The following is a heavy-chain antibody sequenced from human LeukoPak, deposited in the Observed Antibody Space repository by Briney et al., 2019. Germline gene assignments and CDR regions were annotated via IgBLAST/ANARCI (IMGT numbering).Heavy chain of an antibody. J-gene: IGHJ5*02. V-gene: IGHV3-21*06. CDR2: ISPTAIST. D-gene: IGHD3-10*01. CDR1: GFTLSTYT. CDR3: VRDFLGESGAGGP. Sequence: GRSLRLSCAASGFTLSTYTMNWVRQAPGKGLGWVSSISPTAISTWYADSLKGRFTISRDNARNLLFLEGNGLRAEDTGVFYCVRDFLGESGAGGPWGQGTLVTVSS.